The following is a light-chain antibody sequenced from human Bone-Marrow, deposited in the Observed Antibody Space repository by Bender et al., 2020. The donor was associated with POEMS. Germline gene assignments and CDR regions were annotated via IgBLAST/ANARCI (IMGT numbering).Light chain of an antibody. V-gene: IGLV2-11*01. CDR2: DVH. CDR1: SSDIGGYNY. Sequence: QSALTQPRSVSGSPGQSVTISCTGTSSDIGGYNYVSWYQQHPGNAPRLMIYDVHFRPSGVPDRFSGSRSGNTVSLTISGLQAEDEADYYCNSYRTRTSWVFGGGTRLTVL. CDR3: NSYRTRTSWV. J-gene: IGLJ3*02.